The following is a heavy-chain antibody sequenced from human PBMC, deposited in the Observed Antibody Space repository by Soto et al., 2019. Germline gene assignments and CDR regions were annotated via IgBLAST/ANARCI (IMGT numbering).Heavy chain of an antibody. CDR3: ARAEGYYGSGSYSAFDI. J-gene: IGHJ3*02. Sequence: SETLSLTCTVSGGSISSYYWSWIRQPPGKGLEWIGYIYYSGSTNYNPSLKSRVTISVDTSKNQFSLKLSSVTAADTAVYYCARAEGYYGSGSYSAFDIWGQGTMVTVSS. CDR1: GGSISSYY. CDR2: IYYSGST. D-gene: IGHD3-10*01. V-gene: IGHV4-59*01.